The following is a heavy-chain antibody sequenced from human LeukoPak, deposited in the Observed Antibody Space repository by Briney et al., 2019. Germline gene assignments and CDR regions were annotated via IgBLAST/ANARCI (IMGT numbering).Heavy chain of an antibody. V-gene: IGHV4-59*12. CDR3: ARVGAVAGTGWFDP. CDR1: GGSISNFY. D-gene: IGHD6-19*01. Sequence: TSETLSLTCTVSGGSISNFYWSWIRQPPGKGLEWIGAIYYSGSTYYNPSLKSRVTISVDRSKNQFSLKLSSVTAADTAVYYCARVGAVAGTGWFDPWGQGTLVTVSS. CDR2: IYYSGST. J-gene: IGHJ5*02.